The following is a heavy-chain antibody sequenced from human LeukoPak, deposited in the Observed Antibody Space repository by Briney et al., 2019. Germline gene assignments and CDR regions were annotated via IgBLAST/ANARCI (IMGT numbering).Heavy chain of an antibody. CDR2: IYTSGST. V-gene: IGHV4-4*07. CDR1: GGSISSYY. Sequence: SETLSLTCTVSGGSISSYYWSWIRQPAGKGLEWIGRIYTSGSTNYNPSLKSRVTMSADTSKNQFSLNLSSVTAADTAVYYCAKEKYHYDSSGYYYAPFDYWGQGTLVTVSS. CDR3: AKEKYHYDSSGYYYAPFDY. D-gene: IGHD3-22*01. J-gene: IGHJ4*02.